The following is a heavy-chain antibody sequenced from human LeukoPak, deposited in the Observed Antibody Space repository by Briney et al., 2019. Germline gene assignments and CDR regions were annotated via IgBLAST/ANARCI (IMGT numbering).Heavy chain of an antibody. J-gene: IGHJ3*02. CDR3: VYSGGYSYGYAAFDI. Sequence: GASVKVSCKASGYTFTCYYMHWVRQAPGQGLEWMGWINPNSGGTNYAQKFQGRVTMTRDTSISTAYMELSRLRSDDTAVYYCVYSGGYSYGYAAFDIWGQGTMVTVSS. CDR2: INPNSGGT. CDR1: GYTFTCYY. D-gene: IGHD5-18*01. V-gene: IGHV1-2*02.